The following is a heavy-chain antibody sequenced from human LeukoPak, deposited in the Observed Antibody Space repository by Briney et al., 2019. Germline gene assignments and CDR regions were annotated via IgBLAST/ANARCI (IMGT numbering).Heavy chain of an antibody. CDR3: ARETTVTFVYYYYYMDV. J-gene: IGHJ6*03. CDR1: GFTFSSYS. CDR2: ISSSSSYI. V-gene: IGHV3-21*01. Sequence: PGGSLRLSCAASGFTFSSYSMNWVRQAPGKGLEWVSSISSSSSYIYYADSVKGRFTISRDNAKNSLYLQMNSLRAEDTAVYYCARETTVTFVYYYYYMDVWGKGTTVTISS. D-gene: IGHD4-17*01.